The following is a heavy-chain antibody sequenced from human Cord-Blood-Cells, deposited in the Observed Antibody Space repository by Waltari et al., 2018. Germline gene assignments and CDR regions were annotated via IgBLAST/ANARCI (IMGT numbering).Heavy chain of an antibody. Sequence: QVQLQQWGAGLLKPSETLSLTCAVYGGSFSGSYWSRIRQPPGKGLEWIGEINHSGSTNYNPSLKSRVTISVDTSKNQFSLKLSSVTAADTAVYYCARARAYYDFWSGYYTAFDPWGQGTLVTVSS. CDR1: GGSFSGSY. CDR3: ARARAYYDFWSGYYTAFDP. CDR2: INHSGST. V-gene: IGHV4-34*01. J-gene: IGHJ5*02. D-gene: IGHD3-3*01.